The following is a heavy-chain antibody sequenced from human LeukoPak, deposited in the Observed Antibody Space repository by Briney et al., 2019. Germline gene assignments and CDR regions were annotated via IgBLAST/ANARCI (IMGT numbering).Heavy chain of an antibody. CDR1: GYTFTSYD. CDR2: MNPNSGNT. Sequence: ASVKVSCKASGYTFTSYDINWVRQATGQGLEWMGWMNPNSGNTGYAQKFQGRVTMTRNTSISTAYMDLSNLRSEDTAVYYCARDNSVGDIAWWFDPWGQGTLVTVSS. CDR3: ARDNSVGDIAWWFDP. J-gene: IGHJ5*02. D-gene: IGHD3-16*02. V-gene: IGHV1-8*01.